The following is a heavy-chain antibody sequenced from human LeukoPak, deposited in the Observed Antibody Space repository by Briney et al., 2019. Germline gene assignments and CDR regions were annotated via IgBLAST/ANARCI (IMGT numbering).Heavy chain of an antibody. V-gene: IGHV3-74*01. D-gene: IGHD6-13*01. Sequence: PGGSLRLSCAASGFTFSSYWMHWVRQAPGKGLVWVSRINSDGSSTSYADSVKGRFTISRDNAKNTLYLQMNSLRAEDTAVYYCARGIAAAGTDYWGQGTLVTVSS. J-gene: IGHJ4*02. CDR1: GFTFSSYW. CDR3: ARGIAAAGTDY. CDR2: INSDGSST.